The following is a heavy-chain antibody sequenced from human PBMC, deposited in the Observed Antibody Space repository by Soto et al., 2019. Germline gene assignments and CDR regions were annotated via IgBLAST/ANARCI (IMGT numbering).Heavy chain of an antibody. J-gene: IGHJ4*02. CDR3: AKDRWGSRGYYYFVY. D-gene: IGHD3-22*01. CDR1: GFTFSIYA. CDR2: ISGSGGST. Sequence: EVQLLESGGGLVQPGGSLRLSCAASGFTFSIYAMNWVRQAPGKGLEWVSAISGSGGSTYYADSVKGRFTFSRDNSKNTLYLQMNSLRAEDTAVYYCAKDRWGSRGYYYFVYWGQGTLVTVSS. V-gene: IGHV3-23*01.